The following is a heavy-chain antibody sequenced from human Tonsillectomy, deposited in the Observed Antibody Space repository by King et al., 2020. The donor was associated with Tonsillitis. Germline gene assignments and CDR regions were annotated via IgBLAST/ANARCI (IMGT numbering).Heavy chain of an antibody. CDR1: GGSISSYY. Sequence: QVQLQESGPGLVKPSETLSLTCTVSGGSISSYYWSWIRQPPGKGLEWIGYIYYSGSTNYNPSLKSRVTISVDTSKNQFSLKLSSVTAADTAVYYCARGSILGALPLGDCGHRTLVPVPS. D-gene: IGHD2-8*02. J-gene: IGHJ1*01. V-gene: IGHV4-59*01. CDR3: ARGSILGALPLGD. CDR2: IYYSGST.